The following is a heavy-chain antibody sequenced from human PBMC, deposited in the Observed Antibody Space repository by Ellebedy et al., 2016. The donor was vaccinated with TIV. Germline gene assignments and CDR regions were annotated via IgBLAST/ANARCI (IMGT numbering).Heavy chain of an antibody. V-gene: IGHV3-23*01. CDR1: GFTFSCCA. CDR3: AKLAGISSWYAEY. Sequence: ESLKISCAASGFTFSCCAMSWVRQAPGKGLEWVSVISNSGDTTYADSVRGRFTISRDNSINTLYLQMNSLRADDTAIYYCAKLAGISSWYAEYWGQGTLVTVSS. CDR2: ISNSGDTT. J-gene: IGHJ4*02. D-gene: IGHD6-13*01.